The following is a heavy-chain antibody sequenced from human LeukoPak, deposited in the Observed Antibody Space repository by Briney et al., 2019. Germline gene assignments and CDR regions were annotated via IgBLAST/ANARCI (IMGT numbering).Heavy chain of an antibody. Sequence: GASVKVSCKASGYTFTGYYKHGVRQDPAQRLEWMGRINPNSGGTNYAQKLQSRVTITRDTSISTAYMQLSRLRSDGTAVYYCAREDVSAYYFDYWGQGTLVTVSS. V-gene: IGHV1-2*06. CDR3: AREDVSAYYFDY. D-gene: IGHD3-16*01. J-gene: IGHJ4*02. CDR1: GYTFTGYY. CDR2: INPNSGGT.